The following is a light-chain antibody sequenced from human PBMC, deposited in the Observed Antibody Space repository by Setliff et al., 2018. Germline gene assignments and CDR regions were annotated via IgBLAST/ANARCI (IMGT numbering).Light chain of an antibody. Sequence: QSVLTQPPSVSGAPGHTVTISCTGSSSNLGAGFTVHWYQVLPGTAPRLLIYSNNFRPSGVPDRFSGSKSGTSASLAITGLQSEDEADYYCQSYGGGLNGYGFGTGTKVTVL. CDR2: SNN. V-gene: IGLV1-40*01. CDR1: SSNLGAGFT. J-gene: IGLJ1*01. CDR3: QSYGGGLNGYG.